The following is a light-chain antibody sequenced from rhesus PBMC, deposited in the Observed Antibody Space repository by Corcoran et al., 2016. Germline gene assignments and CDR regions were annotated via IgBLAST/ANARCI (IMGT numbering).Light chain of an antibody. J-gene: IGKJ2*01. V-gene: IGKV1-21*01. CDR3: QQYNSAPYS. CDR2: KAS. CDR1: QGISSW. Sequence: DIQMTQSPSSLSASVGDRVTITCRASQGISSWLAWFQQKPGKAPKLLFNKASTLHSGVPSRFSGSGSGTDFTLTIISQQPEDFATYDCQQYNSAPYSFGQGTKVEIK.